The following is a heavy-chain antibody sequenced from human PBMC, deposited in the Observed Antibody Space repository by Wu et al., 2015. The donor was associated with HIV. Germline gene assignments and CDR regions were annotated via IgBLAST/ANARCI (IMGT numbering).Heavy chain of an antibody. J-gene: IGHJ1*01. V-gene: IGHV1-46*01. Sequence: QVQLVQSGAEVKKLGASVMISCKASGYSFTRHKIHWLRQAPGQGLEWMGKMNSDGNGAYAQKFQDRITMTRDLSTTTVYMHLRRLKSEDTAVYYCTKDEVPATETGISFKHWGQGTLVIVSP. CDR3: TKDEVPATETGISFKH. CDR1: GYSFTRHK. D-gene: IGHD2-2*01. CDR2: MNSDGNGA.